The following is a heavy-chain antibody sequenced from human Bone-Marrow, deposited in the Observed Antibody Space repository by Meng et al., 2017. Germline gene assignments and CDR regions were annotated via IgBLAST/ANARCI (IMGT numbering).Heavy chain of an antibody. J-gene: IGHJ5*02. CDR1: GYSFTSYW. Sequence: GESLKISCTGSGYSFTSYWIGWVRQMPGKGLEWMGIIYPGDSDTRYSPSFQGQVTISADKSISTAYLQWSSLKASDTAMYYCARHGEQQLIRTGWFDPWGQGTLVTVSS. V-gene: IGHV5-51*01. CDR2: IYPGDSDT. D-gene: IGHD6-13*01. CDR3: ARHGEQQLIRTGWFDP.